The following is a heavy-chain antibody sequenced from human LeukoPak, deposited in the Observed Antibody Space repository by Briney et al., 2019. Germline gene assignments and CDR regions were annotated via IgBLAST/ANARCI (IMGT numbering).Heavy chain of an antibody. Sequence: PETLSLTCAVYGGSFGGYYWSWIRQPPGKGLEWIGEINHSGSTNYNPSLKSRVTISVDTSKNQFSLKLSSVTAADTAVYYCAGLGPYYYYYMDVWGKGTTVTVSS. CDR1: GGSFGGYY. D-gene: IGHD7-27*01. J-gene: IGHJ6*03. V-gene: IGHV4-34*01. CDR3: AGLGPYYYYYMDV. CDR2: INHSGST.